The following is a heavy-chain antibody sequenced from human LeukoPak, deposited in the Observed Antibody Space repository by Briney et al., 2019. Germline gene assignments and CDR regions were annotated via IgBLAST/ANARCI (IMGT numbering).Heavy chain of an antibody. CDR1: GGSISSYY. CDR3: ARGYYYDDWYFDL. J-gene: IGHJ2*01. CDR2: IYYSGST. D-gene: IGHD3-22*01. V-gene: IGHV4-59*01. Sequence: PSETLSLTCTVSGGSISSYYWSWIRQPPGKGLEWIGYIYYSGSTNYNPSLKSRVTISVDTSKNQFSLKLSSVTAADTAVYYCARGYYYDDWYFDLWGRGTLVTVSS.